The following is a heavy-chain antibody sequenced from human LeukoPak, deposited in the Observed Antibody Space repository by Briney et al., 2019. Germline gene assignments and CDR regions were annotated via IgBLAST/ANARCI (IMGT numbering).Heavy chain of an antibody. D-gene: IGHD6-13*01. CDR3: AKDMYSSSWSRVSFYFDY. CDR1: GFTFSSYA. V-gene: IGHV3-23*01. J-gene: IGHJ4*02. CDR2: ISGSGGST. Sequence: GGSLRLSCAASGFTFSSYAMSWARQAPGKGLEWVSAISGSGGSTYYADSVKGRFTISRDNSKNTLYLQMNSLRAEDTAVYYCAKDMYSSSWSRVSFYFDYWGQGTLVTVSS.